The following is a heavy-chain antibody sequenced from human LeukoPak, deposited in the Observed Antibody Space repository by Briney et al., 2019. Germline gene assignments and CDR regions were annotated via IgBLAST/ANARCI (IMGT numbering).Heavy chain of an antibody. CDR3: ASTGYSTV. Sequence: GRSLRLSCAASGFTFDDYAMHWVRHAPGKGLEWVSGISWNSGSIGYADSVKGRFTISRDNAKNSLYLQMNSLRAEDTALYYCASTGYSTVWGQGTLVTVSS. V-gene: IGHV3-9*01. J-gene: IGHJ4*02. D-gene: IGHD6-13*01. CDR1: GFTFDDYA. CDR2: ISWNSGSI.